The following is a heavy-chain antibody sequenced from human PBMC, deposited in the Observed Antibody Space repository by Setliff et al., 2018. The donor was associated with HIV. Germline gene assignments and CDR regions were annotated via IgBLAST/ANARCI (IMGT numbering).Heavy chain of an antibody. J-gene: IGHJ3*02. Sequence: ASVKVSCKASGYTFTSYGISWVRQAPGQGLEWMGWINTYNGNTNYAQKVQGRVTMTKDTSTTTDYMELRSLRSEDTAEYYCARVFVLPVMVVVLDAFDIWGQGTMVTVSS. V-gene: IGHV1-18*01. CDR2: INTYNGNT. CDR1: GYTFTSYG. CDR3: ARVFVLPVMVVVLDAFDI. D-gene: IGHD2-21*01.